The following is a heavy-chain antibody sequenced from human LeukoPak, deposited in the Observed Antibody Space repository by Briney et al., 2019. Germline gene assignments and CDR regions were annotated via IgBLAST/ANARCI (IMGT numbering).Heavy chain of an antibody. CDR1: GYTFTGYY. J-gene: IGHJ6*03. V-gene: IGHV1-2*02. CDR3: ARSLFRFLEWSYRSYYYYYMDV. Sequence: ASVKVSCKASGYTFTGYYMHWVRQAPGQGLEWMGWINPNSGGTNYAQKFQGRVTMTTDTSTSTAYMELSILRSEDTAVYFCARSLFRFLEWSYRSYYYYYMDVWGKGTTVTVSS. CDR2: INPNSGGT. D-gene: IGHD3-3*01.